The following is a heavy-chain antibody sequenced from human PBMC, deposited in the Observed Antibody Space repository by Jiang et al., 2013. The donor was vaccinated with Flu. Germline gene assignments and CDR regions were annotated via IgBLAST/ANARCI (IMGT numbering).Heavy chain of an antibody. Sequence: SGAEVKKPGSSVKVSCKASGDTFSSYTISWVRQAPGQGLEWMGRIIPILGIANYAQKFQGRVTITADKSTSTAYMELSSLRSEDTAVYYCARDTFPPRDYDSSGYYPNFRWFDPWGQGTLVTVSS. D-gene: IGHD3-22*01. V-gene: IGHV1-69*04. CDR2: IIPILGIA. CDR3: ARDTFPPRDYDSSGYYPNFRWFDP. J-gene: IGHJ5*02. CDR1: GDTFSSYT.